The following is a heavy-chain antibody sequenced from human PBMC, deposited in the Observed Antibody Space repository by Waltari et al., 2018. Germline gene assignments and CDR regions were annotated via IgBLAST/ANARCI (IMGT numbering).Heavy chain of an antibody. J-gene: IGHJ3*02. CDR3: ARGRAGYIQDVFDI. CDR2: ISSSTTT. Sequence: EVQLVESGGGLVQPGESLRLSCAASGFTFSTYTMNWVRQAPVKWLEWVSYISSSTTTYYADYVKGRFTISRDNAKNALYLQMNSLRAEDTALYYCARGRAGYIQDVFDIWGQGTMVSVSS. D-gene: IGHD5-12*01. CDR1: GFTFSTYT. V-gene: IGHV3-48*01.